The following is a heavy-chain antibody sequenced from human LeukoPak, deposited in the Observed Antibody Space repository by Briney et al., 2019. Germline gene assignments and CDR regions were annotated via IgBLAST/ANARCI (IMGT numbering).Heavy chain of an antibody. Sequence: GGSLRLSCAASGFTFSSYWMSWVRQAPGKGLEWVAFIRYDGSDKYYADSVKGRFTISRDNSNDTLYLQMNSLRAEDTAVYYCAKNNDYGGSYWYFDLWGRGTLVTVSS. J-gene: IGHJ2*01. CDR3: AKNNDYGGSYWYFDL. CDR2: IRYDGSDK. D-gene: IGHD4-23*01. V-gene: IGHV3-30*02. CDR1: GFTFSSYW.